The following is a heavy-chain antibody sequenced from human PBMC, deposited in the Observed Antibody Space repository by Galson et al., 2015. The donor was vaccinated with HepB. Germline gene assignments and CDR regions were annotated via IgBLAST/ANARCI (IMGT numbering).Heavy chain of an antibody. CDR1: GFTFSNAW. CDR2: IKSKTDGGTT. Sequence: SLRLSCAASGFTFSNAWMSWVRQAPGKGLEWVGRIKSKTDGGTTDYAAPVKGRLTISRDDSKNTLYLQMNSLKTEDTAVYYCTTEVTFIVVVPAADDYWGQGTLVTVSS. CDR3: TTEVTFIVVVPAADDY. D-gene: IGHD2-2*01. V-gene: IGHV3-15*01. J-gene: IGHJ4*02.